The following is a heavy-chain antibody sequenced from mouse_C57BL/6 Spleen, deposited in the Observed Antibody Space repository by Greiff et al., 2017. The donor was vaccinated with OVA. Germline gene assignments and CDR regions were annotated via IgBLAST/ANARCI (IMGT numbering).Heavy chain of an antibody. V-gene: IGHV1-15*01. CDR2: IDPETGGT. CDR3: TRGGLRRKGYFDD. J-gene: IGHJ2*01. CDR1: GYTFTDYE. Sequence: QVQLQQSGAELVRPGASVTLSCKASGYTFTDYEMHWVKQTPVHGLEWIGAIDPETGGTASNQKFKGKAILTADKSSSTAYMELRSLTSEDSAVYYCTRGGLRRKGYFDDWGQGTTLTVSS. D-gene: IGHD2-4*01.